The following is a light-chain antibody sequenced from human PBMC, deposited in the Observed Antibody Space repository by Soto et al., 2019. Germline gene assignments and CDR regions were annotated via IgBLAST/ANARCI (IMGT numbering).Light chain of an antibody. Sequence: EIVLTQSPVTLSLSPGEIATLSCSASQSVSNNYLAWYQQKPGQAPRLLIYGASSRATGIPDRFSGSGSGTDFTLTISRLEPEDFAVYYCQQYGSSPQKFGQGTKVDIK. J-gene: IGKJ1*01. CDR3: QQYGSSPQK. CDR1: QSVSNNY. V-gene: IGKV3-20*01. CDR2: GAS.